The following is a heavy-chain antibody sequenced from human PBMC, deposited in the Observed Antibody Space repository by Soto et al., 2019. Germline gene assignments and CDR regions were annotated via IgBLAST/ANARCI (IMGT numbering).Heavy chain of an antibody. V-gene: IGHV1-69*01. CDR3: ARMRGGATLSDAVYI. J-gene: IGHJ3*02. D-gene: IGHD1-26*01. CDR2: IIPIYGTA. CDR1: GGTFSSYA. Sequence: QVQLVQSGAEVKKPGSSVKVSCKASGGTFSSYAISWVRQAPGQGLEWMGGIIPIYGTANYAQKFQGRVTITAEESTSTAYMELSSLRSEYTAVYYCARMRGGATLSDAVYIWGQGTMVTVSS.